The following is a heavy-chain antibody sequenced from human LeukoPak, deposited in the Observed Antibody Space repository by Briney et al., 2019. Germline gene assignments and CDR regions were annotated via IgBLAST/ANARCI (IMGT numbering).Heavy chain of an antibody. D-gene: IGHD3-22*01. CDR1: GYTFTSYG. Sequence: ASVKVSCKASGYTFTSYGISWVRQAPGQGLEWMGWISAYNGNTNYAQKLQGRVTMTTDTSTSTAYMELRSLRSDDTAVYYCARMSYYDSSGDNWFDPWGQGTLVAVSS. J-gene: IGHJ5*02. V-gene: IGHV1-18*01. CDR3: ARMSYYDSSGDNWFDP. CDR2: ISAYNGNT.